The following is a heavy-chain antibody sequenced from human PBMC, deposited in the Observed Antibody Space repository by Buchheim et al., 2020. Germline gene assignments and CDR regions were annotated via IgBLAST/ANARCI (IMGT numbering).Heavy chain of an antibody. D-gene: IGHD3-22*01. V-gene: IGHV3-23*01. CDR3: AKDPLNYYDSSGYYGGFDY. CDR2: ISGSGGST. Sequence: EVQLLEAGGGLVQPGGSLRLSCAASGFTFSSYTMSWVRQAPGKGLEWVSAISGSGGSTYYADSVKGRFTISRDNTKNTLYLQMNSLRAEDTAVYYCAKDPLNYYDSSGYYGGFDYWGQGTL. J-gene: IGHJ4*02. CDR1: GFTFSSYT.